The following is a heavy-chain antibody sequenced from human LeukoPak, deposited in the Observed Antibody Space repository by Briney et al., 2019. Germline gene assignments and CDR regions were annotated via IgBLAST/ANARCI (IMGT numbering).Heavy chain of an antibody. J-gene: IGHJ4*02. CDR3: ARGGLPDERYTYGYDFDY. D-gene: IGHD5-18*01. CDR1: GYTFTGYY. V-gene: IGHV1-2*02. Sequence: ASVKVSCTASGYTFTGYYMHWARQAPGQGLEWMGWINPNSGGTNYAQKFQGRVTMTRDTSISTAYMDLSRLRSDDTAVYFCARGGLPDERYTYGYDFDYWGQGTLVTVSS. CDR2: INPNSGGT.